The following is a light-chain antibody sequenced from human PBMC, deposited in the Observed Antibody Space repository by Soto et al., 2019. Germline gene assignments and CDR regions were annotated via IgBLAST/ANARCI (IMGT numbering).Light chain of an antibody. CDR1: QSSSTY. CDR3: QQSYSAPGT. J-gene: IGKJ2*01. CDR2: AAS. Sequence: IQMTQSPSSLSASVGDRVTITCRASQSSSTYLNWYQQKPGKAPKLLIYAASSLQSGAPSRFSGGGSGTDFILTSTSLQPEDFATYFCQQSYSAPGTFGQGTKLEIK. V-gene: IGKV1-39*01.